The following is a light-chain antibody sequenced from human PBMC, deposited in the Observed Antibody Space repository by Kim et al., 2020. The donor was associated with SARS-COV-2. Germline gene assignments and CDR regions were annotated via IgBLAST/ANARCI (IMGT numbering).Light chain of an antibody. Sequence: PGQSVTISCTVTSSDVGGYIYCSCYQQHPGKPPKLMFYDASRRPSGVSNRFAGSKSGNTASLTISGLQAKDEADYYFSSYTSSSAPFGTGTKVTVL. CDR3: SSYTSSSAP. V-gene: IGLV2-14*04. J-gene: IGLJ1*01. CDR1: SSDVGGYIY. CDR2: DAS.